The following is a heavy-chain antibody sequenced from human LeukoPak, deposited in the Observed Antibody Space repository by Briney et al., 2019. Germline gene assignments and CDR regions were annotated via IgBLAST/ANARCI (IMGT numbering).Heavy chain of an antibody. J-gene: IGHJ4*02. CDR2: ISAYNGNT. Sequence: ASVKVSCKASGYTFTSYGISWVRQAPGQGLECMGWISAYNGNTNYAQKLQGRVTMTTDTSTSTAYMELRSLRSDDTAVYYCARVLPFGYDSSGYRKTFDYWGQGTLVTVSS. CDR3: ARVLPFGYDSSGYRKTFDY. V-gene: IGHV1-18*01. CDR1: GYTFTSYG. D-gene: IGHD3-22*01.